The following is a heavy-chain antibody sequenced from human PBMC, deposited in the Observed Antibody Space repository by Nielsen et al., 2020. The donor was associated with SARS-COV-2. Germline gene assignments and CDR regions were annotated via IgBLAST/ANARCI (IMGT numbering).Heavy chain of an antibody. V-gene: IGHV3-9*01. Sequence: SLKISCAASGFTFDDYAMHWVRQAPGKGLEWVSGISWNSGSIGYADSVKGRFTISRDNAKNSLYLQMNSLRAEDTALYYRAKVPSSSGWDDAFDIWGQGTMVTVSS. D-gene: IGHD6-19*01. CDR3: AKVPSSSGWDDAFDI. CDR2: ISWNSGSI. J-gene: IGHJ3*02. CDR1: GFTFDDYA.